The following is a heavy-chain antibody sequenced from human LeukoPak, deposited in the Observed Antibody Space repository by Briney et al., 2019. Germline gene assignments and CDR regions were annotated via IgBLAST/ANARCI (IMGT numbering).Heavy chain of an antibody. Sequence: PTGGSLRLSCAASGFTFSSYGMSWVRQAPGKGLEWVSGISGSGGSTYYADSVKGRFTISRDNSKNTLYLQMNSLRAEDTAVYYCAELGITMIGGVWGKGTTVTISS. CDR1: GFTFSSYG. V-gene: IGHV3-23*01. CDR2: ISGSGGST. D-gene: IGHD3-10*02. J-gene: IGHJ6*04. CDR3: AELGITMIGGV.